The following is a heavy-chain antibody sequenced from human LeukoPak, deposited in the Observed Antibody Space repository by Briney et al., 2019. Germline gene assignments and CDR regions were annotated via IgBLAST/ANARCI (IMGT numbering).Heavy chain of an antibody. D-gene: IGHD6-13*01. V-gene: IGHV3-7*01. CDR2: IKQDGSEE. Sequence: GGSLRLSCAASGFTFSRYWMSWVRQAPGKGLEWVANIKQDGSEEYYVDSVKGRFTISRDSAKNSLYLQMSSLRGEDTAVYYCAKVRGSWGFAFDDWGQGTMVTVSS. CDR1: GFTFSRYW. J-gene: IGHJ3*01. CDR3: AKVRGSWGFAFDD.